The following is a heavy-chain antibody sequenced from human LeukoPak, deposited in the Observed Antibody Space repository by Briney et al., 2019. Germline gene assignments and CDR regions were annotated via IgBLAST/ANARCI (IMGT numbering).Heavy chain of an antibody. D-gene: IGHD1-1*01. Sequence: GGSLRPSCAASGFTLSSYGIHWVRQAPGKGLEWVAVISYDGSNKYYADSVKGRFTVSRDKSMNTVYLQMNSLRVEDTALYYCARDWNDGYNYYYMDVWGKGTTVTVSS. CDR2: ISYDGSNK. CDR1: GFTLSSYG. V-gene: IGHV3-30*01. J-gene: IGHJ6*03. CDR3: ARDWNDGYNYYYMDV.